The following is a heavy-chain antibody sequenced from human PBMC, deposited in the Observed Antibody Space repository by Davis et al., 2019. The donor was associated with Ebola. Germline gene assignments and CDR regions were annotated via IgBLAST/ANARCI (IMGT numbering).Heavy chain of an antibody. D-gene: IGHD3-16*02. Sequence: GSLRLSCRASGFTFGAYAINWVRQAPGKGLEWIGYIYYSGSTNYNPSLKSRVTISVDTSKNQFSLKLSSVTAADTAVYYCARVRYYPFYYGMDVWGKGTTVTVSS. CDR1: GFTFGAYA. V-gene: IGHV4-59*01. J-gene: IGHJ6*04. CDR3: ARVRYYPFYYGMDV. CDR2: IYYSGST.